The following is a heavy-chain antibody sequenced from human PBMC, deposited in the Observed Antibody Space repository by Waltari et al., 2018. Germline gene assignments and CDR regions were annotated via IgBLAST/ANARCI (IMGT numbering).Heavy chain of an antibody. D-gene: IGHD4-17*01. CDR3: ARLDYGDYERVY. CDR1: GGTFSSYA. V-gene: IGHV1-69*13. Sequence: QVQLVQSGAEVKKPGSSVKVSCKASGGTFSSYAISWVRQAPGQGLEWMGVIIPIVGTANYAPKFQGRVTITADESTSTACMGLSSLRSEDTAVYYCARLDYGDYERVYWGQGTLVTVSS. CDR2: IIPIVGTA. J-gene: IGHJ4*02.